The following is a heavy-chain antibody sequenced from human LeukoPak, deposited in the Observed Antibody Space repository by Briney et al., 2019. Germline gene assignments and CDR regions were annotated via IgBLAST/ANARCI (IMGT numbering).Heavy chain of an antibody. D-gene: IGHD6-13*01. CDR1: GGSISSGGYS. Sequence: PSQTLSLTCAVSGGSISSGGYSWSWIRQPPGKGLEWIGYIYHSGSTYYNPSLKSRVTISVDRSKNQFSLKLSSVTAADTAVYYCARDEAGGSSRILDYWGQGTLVTVSS. J-gene: IGHJ4*02. CDR2: IYHSGST. V-gene: IGHV4-30-2*01. CDR3: ARDEAGGSSRILDY.